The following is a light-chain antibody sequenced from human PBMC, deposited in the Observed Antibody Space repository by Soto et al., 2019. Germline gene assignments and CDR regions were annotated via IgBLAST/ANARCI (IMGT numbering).Light chain of an antibody. Sequence: IQLTQSPSSLSASVGDSVTITCRASQGISSYLAWYQQKPGKAPKLLIYAASTLQSGVPSRFSGSGSATDFTLTISSLHPEDVATYYCHQLNSYPRTFGQGTKVDIK. V-gene: IGKV1-9*01. J-gene: IGKJ1*01. CDR3: HQLNSYPRT. CDR1: QGISSY. CDR2: AAS.